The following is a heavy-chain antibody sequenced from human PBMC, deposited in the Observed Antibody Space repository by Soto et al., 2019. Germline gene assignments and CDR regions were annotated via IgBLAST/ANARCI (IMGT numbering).Heavy chain of an antibody. D-gene: IGHD2-2*01. V-gene: IGHV3-11*01. Sequence: GGSLRLSCAASGFTFSDYYMSWIRQAPGKGLEWVSYISSSGSTIYYADSVKGRFTISRDNAKNSLYLQMNSLRAEDTAVYYCASGRPKYCSSTSCYFPPGYWGQGTLVTVSS. CDR1: GFTFSDYY. CDR2: ISSSGSTI. J-gene: IGHJ4*02. CDR3: ASGRPKYCSSTSCYFPPGY.